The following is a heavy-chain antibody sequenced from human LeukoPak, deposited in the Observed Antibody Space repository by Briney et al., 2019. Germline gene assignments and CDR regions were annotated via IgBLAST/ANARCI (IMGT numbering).Heavy chain of an antibody. CDR2: INSNGRT. CDR1: GGSLSNYY. J-gene: IGHJ4*02. CDR3: ARDYAGAVDY. Sequence: SETLSLTCTVSGGSLSNYYWTWIRQPAGKGLELIGRINSNGRTNYNRSLKSRVTMSVDTSKNQVSLNLTSVTAADTAFYYCARDYAGAVDYWGQGTLVTVSS. D-gene: IGHD1-26*01. V-gene: IGHV4-4*07.